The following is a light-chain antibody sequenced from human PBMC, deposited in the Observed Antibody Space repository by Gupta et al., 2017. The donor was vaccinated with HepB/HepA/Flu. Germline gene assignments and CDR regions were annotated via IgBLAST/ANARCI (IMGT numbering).Light chain of an antibody. CDR2: DVS. CDR3: LLSYNGVFV. CDR1: TGAVTSGHY. J-gene: IGLJ1*01. V-gene: IGLV7-46*01. Sequence: QAVVTQEPSLTVSPGGTVTLTCDSSTGAVTSGHYPYWFQQKPGQAPRALIYDVSSKDSWTPARFSGSLLGGKAALTLSGAQPEDEADYYCLLSYNGVFVFGTGTTITVL.